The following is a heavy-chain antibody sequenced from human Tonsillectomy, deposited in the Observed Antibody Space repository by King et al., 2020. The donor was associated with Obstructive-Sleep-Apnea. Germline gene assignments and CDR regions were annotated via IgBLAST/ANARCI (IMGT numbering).Heavy chain of an antibody. Sequence: QLVQSGGGLVQPGGSLRLSCAASGFTLSTYWMVWVRQAPGKGLEWVANIKQDGILTNYMDSLKGRFTISRDNAKNSLYLQMNSLRVEETAVYYCASKTDHVLSDVGYDAFERWGQGTKVTVSS. CDR3: ASKTDHVLSDVGYDAFER. CDR1: GFTLSTYW. D-gene: IGHD3-10*02. CDR2: IKQDGILT. J-gene: IGHJ3*02. V-gene: IGHV3-7*03.